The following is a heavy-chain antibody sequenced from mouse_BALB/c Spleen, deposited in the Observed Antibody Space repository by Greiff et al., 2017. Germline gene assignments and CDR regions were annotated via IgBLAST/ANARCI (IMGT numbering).Heavy chain of an antibody. Sequence: DVQLQESGAELVRSGASVKLSCTASGFNIKDYYMHWVKQRPEQGLEWIGWIDPENGDTEYAPKFQGKATMTADTSSNTAYLQLSSLTSEDTAVYYCNAFTTVDYWGQGTTFTVSS. D-gene: IGHD1-1*01. V-gene: IGHV14-4*02. CDR2: IDPENGDT. CDR3: NAFTTVDY. J-gene: IGHJ2*01. CDR1: GFNIKDYY.